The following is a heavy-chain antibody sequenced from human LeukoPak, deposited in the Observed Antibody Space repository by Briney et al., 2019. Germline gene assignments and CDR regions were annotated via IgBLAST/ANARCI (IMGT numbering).Heavy chain of an antibody. V-gene: IGHV4-34*01. J-gene: IGHJ4*02. Sequence: PSETLSLTCAVYGGSFSGYYWSWIRQPPGKGLEWIGEINHSGSTNYNPSLKSRVTISVDTSKNQFSLKLSSVTAADTAVYYCARSSSEMATITTNFDYWGQGTLVTVSS. CDR3: ARSSSEMATITTNFDY. CDR1: GGSFSGYY. D-gene: IGHD5-12*01. CDR2: INHSGST.